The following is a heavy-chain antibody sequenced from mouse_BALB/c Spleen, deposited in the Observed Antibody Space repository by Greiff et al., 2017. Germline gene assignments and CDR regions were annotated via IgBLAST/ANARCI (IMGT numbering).Heavy chain of an antibody. D-gene: IGHD1-1*01. CDR3: ARSVSSLAWFAY. CDR2: INPYNGDT. Sequence: VQLKQSGPELVKPGASVKISCKASGYSFTGYFMNWVMQSHGKSLEWIGRINPYNGDTFYNQKFKGKATLTVDKSSSTAHMELRSLASEDSAVYYCARSVSSLAWFAYWGQGTLVTVSA. CDR1: GYSFTGYF. J-gene: IGHJ3*01. V-gene: IGHV1-20*02.